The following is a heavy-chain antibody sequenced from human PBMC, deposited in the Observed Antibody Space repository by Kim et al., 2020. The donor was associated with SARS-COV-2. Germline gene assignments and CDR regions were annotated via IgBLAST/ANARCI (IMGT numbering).Heavy chain of an antibody. V-gene: IGHV3-30*04. CDR2: ISYDGSNK. CDR1: GFTFSSYA. J-gene: IGHJ4*02. CDR3: ARDHDYYGSGSYSPGDY. Sequence: GGSLRLSCAASGFTFSSYAMHWVRQAPGKGLEWVAVISYDGSNKYYADSVKGRFTISRDNSKNTLYLQMNSLRAEDTAVYYCARDHDYYGSGSYSPGDYWGQGTLVTVSS. D-gene: IGHD3-10*01.